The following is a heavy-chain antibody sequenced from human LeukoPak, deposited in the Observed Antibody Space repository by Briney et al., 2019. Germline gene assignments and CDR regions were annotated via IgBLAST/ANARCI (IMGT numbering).Heavy chain of an antibody. CDR3: ASTGCSGGSCYSIYFQH. CDR1: GSIFTSYW. V-gene: IGHV5-51*01. D-gene: IGHD2-15*01. J-gene: IGHJ1*01. Sequence: GESLKISCKGSGSIFTSYWIGWVRQLPGKGLEWMGIIYPGDSDTRYSPSFQGQVTISADKSISTAYLQWSSLKASDTAMYYCASTGCSGGSCYSIYFQHWGQGTLVTVSS. CDR2: IYPGDSDT.